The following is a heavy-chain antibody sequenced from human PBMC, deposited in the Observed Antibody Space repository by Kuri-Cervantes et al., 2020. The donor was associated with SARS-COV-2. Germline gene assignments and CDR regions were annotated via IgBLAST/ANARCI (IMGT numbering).Heavy chain of an antibody. D-gene: IGHD3-22*01. V-gene: IGHV3-30*02. CDR2: IRYDGSNK. J-gene: IGHJ4*02. Sequence: LTCAASGFSFSYYGMHWVRQAPGKGLEWVGFIRYDGSNKYYADSVKGRFTISRDNSKNTLYLQMNSLRAEDTAVYYCAKDPDSSGYFDYWGQGTLVTVSS. CDR3: AKDPDSSGYFDY. CDR1: GFSFSYYG.